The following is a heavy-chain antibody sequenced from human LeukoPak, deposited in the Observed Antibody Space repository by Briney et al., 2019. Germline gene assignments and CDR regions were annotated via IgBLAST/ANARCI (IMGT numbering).Heavy chain of an antibody. Sequence: GGSLRLSCAASGFTSRSYSMNWVRQAPGKGLEWVSAIDPSSTYIYYADSVKGRFTISRDNAENTLYLQMNSLRAEDTAVYYCASPGGPFGVVTPFDYWGQGTLVTVSS. CDR1: GFTSRSYS. V-gene: IGHV3-21*01. D-gene: IGHD3-3*01. CDR2: IDPSSTYI. J-gene: IGHJ4*02. CDR3: ASPGGPFGVVTPFDY.